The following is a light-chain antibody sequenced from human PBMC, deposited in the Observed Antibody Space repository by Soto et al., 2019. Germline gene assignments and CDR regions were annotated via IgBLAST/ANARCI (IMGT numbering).Light chain of an antibody. V-gene: IGKV1-39*01. Sequence: DIQMTQSPSPLSASVGDRVTITCRASQSINSYLNWYQHKPGKAPTLLISGATSLHSGVPSRFSGSGYGTDFTLTISSFQPEDFATYYCQQCFSPPWNFGHGNKVDFK. CDR1: QSINSY. CDR3: QQCFSPPWN. CDR2: GAT. J-gene: IGKJ1*01.